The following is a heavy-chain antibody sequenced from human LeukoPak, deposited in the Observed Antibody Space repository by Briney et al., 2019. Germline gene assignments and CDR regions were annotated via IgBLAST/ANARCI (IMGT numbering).Heavy chain of an antibody. CDR2: ISTSSSYI. J-gene: IGHJ4*02. Sequence: GGSLRLSCAASGFTFSDFAMNWVRQAPGKGLEWVSSISTSSSYIYYADSVKGRFTISRDNSKNMLYLQMNSLRVEDTALYYCAKGLGTSGYHDYWGQGTLVTVSS. D-gene: IGHD3-22*01. V-gene: IGHV3-21*04. CDR3: AKGLGTSGYHDY. CDR1: GFTFSDFA.